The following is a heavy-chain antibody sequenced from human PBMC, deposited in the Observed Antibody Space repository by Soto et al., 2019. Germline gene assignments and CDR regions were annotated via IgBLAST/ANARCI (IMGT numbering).Heavy chain of an antibody. CDR1: GFSFGSYA. CDR2: ISGSDGKT. D-gene: IGHD3-10*01. Sequence: LRLSCAASGFSFGSYALSWVRQAPGKGLEWVSTISGSDGKTFYADSVKGRFSISRDTSQSTLYLQMNSLRADDTAMYYCARWSYPDYWGQGTRVTVSS. V-gene: IGHV3-23*01. J-gene: IGHJ1*01. CDR3: ARWSYPDY.